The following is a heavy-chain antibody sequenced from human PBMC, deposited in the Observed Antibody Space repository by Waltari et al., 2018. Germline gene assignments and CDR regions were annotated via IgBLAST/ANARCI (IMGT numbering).Heavy chain of an antibody. CDR1: GGTFSSYA. Sequence: QVQLVQSGAEVKKPGSSVKVSCKASGGTFSSYAISCVRQAPGQGLEGMGGIIPIFGTANYAQKFQGRVTITADESTSTAYKELSSLRSEDTAVYYCAGGRYSGPRFDAFDIWGQGTMVTVSS. V-gene: IGHV1-69*13. CDR2: IIPIFGTA. CDR3: AGGRYSGPRFDAFDI. J-gene: IGHJ3*02. D-gene: IGHD5-12*01.